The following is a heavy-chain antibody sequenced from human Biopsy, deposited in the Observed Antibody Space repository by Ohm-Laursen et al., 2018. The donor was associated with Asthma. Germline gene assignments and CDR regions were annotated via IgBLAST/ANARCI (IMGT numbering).Heavy chain of an antibody. D-gene: IGHD3-10*01. CDR1: GGSVSTGSYY. Sequence: GTLSLTCTVSGGSVSTGSYYWSWIRQPPGKGLEWLGYIYYTGSDNYNPSIKRRVTISVDTSKNQFSLRLNSVTAADTAVYYCARGPNYHGSGRAPIGMDVWGQGTTVTVSS. CDR3: ARGPNYHGSGRAPIGMDV. V-gene: IGHV4-61*01. CDR2: IYYTGSD. J-gene: IGHJ6*02.